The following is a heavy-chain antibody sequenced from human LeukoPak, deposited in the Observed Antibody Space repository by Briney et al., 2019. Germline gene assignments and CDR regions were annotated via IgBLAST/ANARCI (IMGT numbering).Heavy chain of an antibody. V-gene: IGHV3-49*03. CDR1: GFTFGDYA. Sequence: GGSLRLSCTASGFTFGDYAITWFRQAPGKGLEWVGFIRSKAYGGTTEYAASMKDRFTVLRDDSKSIAYLQVNSLKTEDTAIYYCTRDDSGYDFGAFDLWGQGTLVIVSS. CDR3: TRDDSGYDFGAFDL. D-gene: IGHD5-12*01. J-gene: IGHJ3*01. CDR2: IRSKAYGGTT.